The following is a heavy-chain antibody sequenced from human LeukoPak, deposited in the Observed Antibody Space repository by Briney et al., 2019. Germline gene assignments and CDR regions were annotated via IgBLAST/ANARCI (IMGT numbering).Heavy chain of an antibody. CDR2: IWYDGSNK. Sequence: PGWSLRLSCAASGFTFSSYAMHWVRQAPGKGLEWVAVIWYDGSNKYYADSVKGRFTISRDNSKTTLYLQMNSLRAEDTAVYYCARGGGKSSGYFDFWGQGTPVTVSS. CDR1: GFTFSSYA. J-gene: IGHJ4*02. V-gene: IGHV3-33*01. D-gene: IGHD3-22*01. CDR3: ARGGGKSSGYFDF.